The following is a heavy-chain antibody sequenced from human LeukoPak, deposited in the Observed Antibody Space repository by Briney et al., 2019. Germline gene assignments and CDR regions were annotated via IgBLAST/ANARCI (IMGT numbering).Heavy chain of an antibody. CDR2: ISSSGSTI. CDR1: GFTFSDYY. V-gene: IGHV3-11*01. CDR3: ARDPHPYSSSWYEAWFFDY. Sequence: GGSLRLSCAASGFTFSDYYMSWIRQAPGKGLEWVSYISSSGSTIYYADSVKGRFTISRDNAKNSLYLQMNSLRAEDTAVYYCARDPHPYSSSWYEAWFFDYWGQGTLVTVSS. D-gene: IGHD6-13*01. J-gene: IGHJ4*02.